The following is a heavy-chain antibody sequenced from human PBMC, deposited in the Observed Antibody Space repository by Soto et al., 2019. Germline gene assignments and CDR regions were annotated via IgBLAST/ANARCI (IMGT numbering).Heavy chain of an antibody. V-gene: IGHV4-30-2*01. J-gene: IGHJ6*02. CDR2: IYHSGST. Sequence: SETLSLTCAVSGGSISSGGYSWSWIRQPPGKGLEWIGYIYHSGSTYYNPSLKSRVTISVDRSKNQFSLKLSSVTAADTAVYYCARGTTVTFYGMDVWGQGTTVT. D-gene: IGHD4-17*01. CDR3: ARGTTVTFYGMDV. CDR1: GGSISSGGYS.